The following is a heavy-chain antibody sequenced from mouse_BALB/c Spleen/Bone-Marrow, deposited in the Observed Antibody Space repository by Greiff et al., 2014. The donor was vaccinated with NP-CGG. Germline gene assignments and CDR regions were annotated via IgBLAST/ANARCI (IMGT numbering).Heavy chain of an antibody. Sequence: VQLQQSGAELVKPGASVKLSCTASGFNIKDAYMHWVKQRPEQGLEWIGRIDPANGNTKYDPKFQGEATITADTSSNTAYLQLSSLTSEDTAVYYCARSGYGSSLFAYWGQGTLVTVSA. CDR3: ARSGYGSSLFAY. CDR1: GFNIKDAY. J-gene: IGHJ3*01. CDR2: IDPANGNT. V-gene: IGHV14-3*02. D-gene: IGHD1-1*01.